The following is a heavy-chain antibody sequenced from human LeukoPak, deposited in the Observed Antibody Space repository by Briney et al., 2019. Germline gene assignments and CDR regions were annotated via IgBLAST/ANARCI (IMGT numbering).Heavy chain of an antibody. V-gene: IGHV1-2*02. CDR2: VNPTSGGT. CDR3: STEDKYCTTTTCADY. D-gene: IGHD2-2*01. Sequence: ASVKVSCKTSGYTFTSYYMHWVRQAPGQGLEWMGWVNPTSGGTNYAQKFQGRVTMTRDTSISTAYMELSRLRSDDTAVYYCSTEDKYCTTTTCADYWGQGTLVTVSS. CDR1: GYTFTSYY. J-gene: IGHJ4*02.